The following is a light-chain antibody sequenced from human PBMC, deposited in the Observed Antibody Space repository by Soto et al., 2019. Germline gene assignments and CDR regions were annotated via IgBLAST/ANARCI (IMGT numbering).Light chain of an antibody. CDR2: EGT. Sequence: QSALTQPASVSGSPGQSITISCTGTNSDLGSYNLVSWFQQHPAKVPIVMIYEGTKRRSGVSDRCSGAKSDNTAALTISGRPAEDDGDYYCCSAAGDYMYVFGTGTKLTVL. V-gene: IGLV2-23*01. J-gene: IGLJ1*01. CDR1: NSDLGSYNL. CDR3: CSAAGDYMYV.